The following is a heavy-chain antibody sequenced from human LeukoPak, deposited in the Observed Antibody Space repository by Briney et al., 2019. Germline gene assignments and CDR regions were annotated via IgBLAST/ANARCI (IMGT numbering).Heavy chain of an antibody. D-gene: IGHD3-22*01. V-gene: IGHV1-69*05. J-gene: IGHJ4*02. CDR2: IIPLFGTT. Sequence: ASVKVSCKPSGGTFSTYVINCVRQAPGQGPEWMGGIIPLFGTTNYAQKFQGRVTMTRDMSTNTVYMELSSLRSEDTAVYYCARDPLDSSGYFVPFDYWGQGTLVTVSS. CDR1: GGTFSTYV. CDR3: ARDPLDSSGYFVPFDY.